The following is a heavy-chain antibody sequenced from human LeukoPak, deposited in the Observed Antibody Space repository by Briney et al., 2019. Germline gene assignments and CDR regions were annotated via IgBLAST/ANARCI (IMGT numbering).Heavy chain of an antibody. V-gene: IGHV1-2*04. J-gene: IGHJ6*02. D-gene: IGHD6-13*01. CDR3: ARGGAAGDLYGMDV. CDR1: GYTFSDYY. CDR2: INLNSGGT. Sequence: ASVKVSCKASGYTFSDYYMHWVRQAPGQGLEWMGWINLNSGGTNYAQKFQGWVTITRDTSISTVYLELSRLRSADTAVYYCARGGAAGDLYGMDVWGQGTTVTVSS.